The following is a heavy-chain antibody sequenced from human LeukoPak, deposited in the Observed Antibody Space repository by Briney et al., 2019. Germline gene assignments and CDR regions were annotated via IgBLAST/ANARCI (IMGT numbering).Heavy chain of an antibody. CDR2: ISSSSDYI. J-gene: IGHJ4*02. CDR3: ARDSGSSWREGLNY. D-gene: IGHD6-13*01. CDR1: TFTFSSDS. Sequence: GGSLRLSCAASTFTFSSDSMNWVRQAPGKGLEWVSSISSSSDYIYYADSVKGRFTISRDNTKNSLFLQMNSLRVEDSAVYYCARDSGSSWREGLNYWGQGTLVTVSS. V-gene: IGHV3-21*01.